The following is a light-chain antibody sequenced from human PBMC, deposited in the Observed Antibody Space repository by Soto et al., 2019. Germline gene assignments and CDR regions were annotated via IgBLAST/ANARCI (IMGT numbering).Light chain of an antibody. V-gene: IGLV2-23*01. J-gene: IGLJ2*01. CDR1: SSDVGSYNL. CDR3: CSYAGSSTSVV. CDR2: EGS. Sequence: QSVLTQLASVSGSPGQSITISCTGTSSDVGSYNLVSWYQQHPGKAPKLMIYEGSKRPSGVSNRFSGSKSGNTASLTISGLQAEDEADYYCCSYAGSSTSVVFGGGTKLTVL.